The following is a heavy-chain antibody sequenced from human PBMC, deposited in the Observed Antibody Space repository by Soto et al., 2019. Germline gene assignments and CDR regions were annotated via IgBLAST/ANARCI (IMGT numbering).Heavy chain of an antibody. V-gene: IGHV6-1*01. CDR2: TYYRSKWYN. D-gene: IGHD6-13*01. Sequence: SQTLSLTCAISGDSVSSNSAAWNWIRQSPSRGLEWLGRTYYRSKWYNDYAVSVKSRITINPDTSKNQFSLQLNSVTPEDTAVYYCARGVSSWYLGDYYYYGMDGSGQGTTVTVSS. CDR1: GDSVSSNSAA. CDR3: ARGVSSWYLGDYYYYGMDG. J-gene: IGHJ6*02.